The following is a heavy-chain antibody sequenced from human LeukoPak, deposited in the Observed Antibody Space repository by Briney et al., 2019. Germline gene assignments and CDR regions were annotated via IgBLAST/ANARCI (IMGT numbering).Heavy chain of an antibody. CDR1: GFIFSAYS. CDR2: IKEDGSEK. CDR3: ARDWSTVTQLGY. D-gene: IGHD4-17*01. J-gene: IGHJ4*02. Sequence: GGSLRLSCAASGFIFSAYSMTWVRQAPGKGLEWVANIKEDGSEKYYVNSVKGRFTISRDNAKNSLYLQMNDLTAEDTAVYYCARDWSTVTQLGYWGQGTLVTVSS. V-gene: IGHV3-7*01.